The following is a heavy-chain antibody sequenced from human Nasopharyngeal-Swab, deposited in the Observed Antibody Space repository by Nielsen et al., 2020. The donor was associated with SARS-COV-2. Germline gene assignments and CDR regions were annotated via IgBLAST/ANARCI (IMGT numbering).Heavy chain of an antibody. CDR2: IWYDGSNK. Sequence: GESLKISCAASGFTFSSYGMHWVRQAPGKGLEWVAVIWYDGSNKYYADSVKGRFTISRDNSKNTLYLQMNSLRAEDTAVYYCARGNNWNGNWGEDASDIWGQGTMVTVSS. D-gene: IGHD1-20*01. J-gene: IGHJ3*02. CDR1: GFTFSSYG. CDR3: ARGNNWNGNWGEDASDI. V-gene: IGHV3-33*01.